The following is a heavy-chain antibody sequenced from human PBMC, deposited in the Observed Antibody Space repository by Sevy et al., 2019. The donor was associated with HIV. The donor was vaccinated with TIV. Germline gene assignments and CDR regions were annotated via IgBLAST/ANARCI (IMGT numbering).Heavy chain of an antibody. CDR1: GFTFSDYH. CDR2: ISSRGSTE. CDR3: AREADYYFDS. J-gene: IGHJ4*02. V-gene: IGHV3-11*01. D-gene: IGHD2-21*02. Sequence: GGSLRLSCEASGFTFSDYHMTWIRQAPGKGLEWVAYISSRGSTEHYADSVKGRITISRDNVKNSLDLQMDSLRGEDTAVYYCAREADYYFDSWGQGSLVTVSS.